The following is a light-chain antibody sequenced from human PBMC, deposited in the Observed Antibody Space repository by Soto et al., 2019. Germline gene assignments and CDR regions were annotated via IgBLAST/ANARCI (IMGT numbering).Light chain of an antibody. CDR2: GAS. J-gene: IGKJ1*01. V-gene: IGKV1-5*01. CDR1: QSINSW. Sequence: DIQMTQSPSTLSASVGDRVTITCRASQSINSWLAWYQQKPGAAPKLLIYGASTLETGVPDRFSGSGSGTEFTLTISSLQPVDFATYYCQQYNSFWTFGQGTKVDIK. CDR3: QQYNSFWT.